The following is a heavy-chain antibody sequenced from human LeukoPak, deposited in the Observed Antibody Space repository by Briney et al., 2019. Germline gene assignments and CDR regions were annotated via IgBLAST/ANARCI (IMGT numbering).Heavy chain of an antibody. Sequence: ASVKVSCKASGGTFSSYAISWVRQAPGQGLEWMGGIIPIFGTANYAQKFQGRVTITADESTSTAYMELSGLRSEDTAVYYCARDVGPYGDYNINWFDPWGRGTLVTVSS. D-gene: IGHD4-17*01. CDR2: IIPIFGTA. J-gene: IGHJ5*02. V-gene: IGHV1-69*13. CDR3: ARDVGPYGDYNINWFDP. CDR1: GGTFSSYA.